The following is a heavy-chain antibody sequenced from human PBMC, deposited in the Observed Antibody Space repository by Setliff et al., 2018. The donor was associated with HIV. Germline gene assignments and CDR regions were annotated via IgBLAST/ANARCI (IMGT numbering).Heavy chain of an antibody. D-gene: IGHD2-15*01. CDR3: AKCGGVTCYSASWYFDY. CDR1: GFSFSRYW. CDR2: IRYDGSNQ. J-gene: IGHJ4*02. V-gene: IGHV3-30*02. Sequence: GESLRLSCAASGFSFSRYWMSWVRQAPGKGLEWVAFIRYDGSNQYYADSVKGRFTISRDDSKNTLYLQMNSLRAEDTAVYYCAKCGGVTCYSASWYFDYWGRGTLVTVSS.